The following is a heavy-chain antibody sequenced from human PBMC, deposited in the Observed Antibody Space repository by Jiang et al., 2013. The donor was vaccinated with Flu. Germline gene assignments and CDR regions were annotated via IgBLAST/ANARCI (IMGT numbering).Heavy chain of an antibody. J-gene: IGHJ4*02. Sequence: QLVESGAEVRKSGESLRISCKGSGYSFYQLLDQLGAPDAPGKAWSGWGGFDPSDSYTNYSPSFQGHVTISADRSTSTAYLQWSSLKASDTAMYYCARLYAYDSSGYSSFGYWGQGTPVTVSS. V-gene: IGHV5-10-1*03. CDR1: GYSFYQLL. CDR2: FDPSDSYT. D-gene: IGHD3-22*01. CDR3: ARLYAYDSSGYSSFGY.